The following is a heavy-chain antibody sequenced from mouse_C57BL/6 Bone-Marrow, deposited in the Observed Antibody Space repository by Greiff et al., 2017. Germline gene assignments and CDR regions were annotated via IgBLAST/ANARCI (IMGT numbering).Heavy chain of an antibody. CDR3: ARNYGSSYDWYFEV. J-gene: IGHJ1*03. Sequence: VQLQQPGAELVRPGSSVKLSCKASGYTFTSYWMHWVKQRPIQGLEWIGNIDPSDSETHYNQKFKDQATLTVEKSSSTAYMQLSRLTSEDSAVYNCARNYGSSYDWYFEVWGTGTTVTVSS. CDR2: IDPSDSET. CDR1: GYTFTSYW. V-gene: IGHV1-52*01. D-gene: IGHD1-1*01.